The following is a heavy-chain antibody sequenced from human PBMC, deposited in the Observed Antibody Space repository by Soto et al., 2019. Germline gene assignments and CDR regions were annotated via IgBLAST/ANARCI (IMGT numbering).Heavy chain of an antibody. CDR2: ISYDGGNK. Sequence: GGSLRLSCAASGFTFSSYAMHWVRQAPGKGLEWVAVISYDGGNKYYADSVKGRFTISRDNSKNTLYLQMNSLRAEDTAVYYCAKDPIRGSSGWYMGYFDYWGQGTLVTVSS. CDR1: GFTFSSYA. V-gene: IGHV3-30-3*01. CDR3: AKDPIRGSSGWYMGYFDY. D-gene: IGHD6-19*01. J-gene: IGHJ4*02.